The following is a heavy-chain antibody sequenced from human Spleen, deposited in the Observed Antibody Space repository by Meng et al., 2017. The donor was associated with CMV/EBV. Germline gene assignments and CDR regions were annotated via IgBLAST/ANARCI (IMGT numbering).Heavy chain of an antibody. D-gene: IGHD7-27*01. Sequence: ASVKVSCKTSGYTFTGYYIHWVRQAPGQGLEWVGWINPNSGDTDYAQKFQGRVTMTRDTSISTGYMELTRLTSDDTAVYYCARDNNWGPDYWGQGTLVTVSS. V-gene: IGHV1-2*02. J-gene: IGHJ4*02. CDR1: GYTFTGYY. CDR3: ARDNNWGPDY. CDR2: INPNSGDT.